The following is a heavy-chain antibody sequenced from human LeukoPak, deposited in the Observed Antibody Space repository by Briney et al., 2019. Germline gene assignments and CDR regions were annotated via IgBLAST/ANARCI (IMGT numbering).Heavy chain of an antibody. CDR3: AKHVTGTTQYNWFDP. Sequence: GESLKISCKGSGYSFTSYWIGWVRQMPGKGLEWMGIIYPGDSDTRYSPSFQGQVTISADKSISTAYLQWSSLKASDTAMYYCAKHVTGTTQYNWFDPWGQGTLVTVSS. CDR1: GYSFTSYW. J-gene: IGHJ5*02. D-gene: IGHD1-1*01. V-gene: IGHV5-51*01. CDR2: IYPGDSDT.